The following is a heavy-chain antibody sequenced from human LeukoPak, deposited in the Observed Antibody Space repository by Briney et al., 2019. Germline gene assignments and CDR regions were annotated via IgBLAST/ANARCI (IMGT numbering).Heavy chain of an antibody. CDR1: GGSFSGYY. J-gene: IGHJ4*02. D-gene: IGHD6-19*01. CDR2: INHSGST. V-gene: IGHV4-34*01. CDR3: ASAVYSSGWYY. Sequence: SETLSLTCAVYGGSFSGYYWSWIRQPPGKGLEWIGEINHSGSTNYNPSLKSQVTISVDTSKNQFSLKLSSVTAADTAVYYCASAVYSSGWYYWGQGTLVTVSS.